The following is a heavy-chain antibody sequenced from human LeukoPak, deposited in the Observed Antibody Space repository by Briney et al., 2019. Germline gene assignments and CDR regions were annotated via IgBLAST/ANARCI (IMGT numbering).Heavy chain of an antibody. V-gene: IGHV1-2*02. J-gene: IGHJ3*02. CDR1: GYAFSGSY. CDR2: INPNSGGT. CDR3: ARDTQNAFDI. Sequence: ASVKVSCKASGYAFSGSYLHWVRQAPGQGLEWMGWINPNSGGTNYAQKFQGRVTMTRDTSISTAYMELSRLRSDDTAVYYCARDTQNAFDIWGQGTMVTVSS.